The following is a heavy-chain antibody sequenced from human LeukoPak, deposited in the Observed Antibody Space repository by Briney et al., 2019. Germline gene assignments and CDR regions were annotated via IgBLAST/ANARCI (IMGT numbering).Heavy chain of an antibody. CDR1: GFTFSSYA. V-gene: IGHV3-23*01. Sequence: GGSLRLSCAAYGFTFSSYAMSWLRHAPGKGLEGVSDISGSGINKFYADSVKGRFTIARDTSTNSLELNIISLRAEDTALSYCAKLRGIPTWGQGTLVIVSS. D-gene: IGHD2-15*01. CDR3: AKLRGIPT. CDR2: ISGSGINK. J-gene: IGHJ5*02.